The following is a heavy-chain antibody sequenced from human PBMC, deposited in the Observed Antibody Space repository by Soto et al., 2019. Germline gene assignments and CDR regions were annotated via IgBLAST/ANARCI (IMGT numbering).Heavy chain of an antibody. Sequence: ASVKVSCKASGYTFTSYDLNSLRQATGQGLEWMGWMNPNSGNTGYAQKFQGRVTMTRNTSISTAYMELSSLRSEDTAVYYCARGRRWFGELLGYYYYMDVWGKGTTVTVSS. CDR2: MNPNSGNT. CDR1: GYTFTSYD. J-gene: IGHJ6*03. V-gene: IGHV1-8*01. D-gene: IGHD3-10*01. CDR3: ARGRRWFGELLGYYYYMDV.